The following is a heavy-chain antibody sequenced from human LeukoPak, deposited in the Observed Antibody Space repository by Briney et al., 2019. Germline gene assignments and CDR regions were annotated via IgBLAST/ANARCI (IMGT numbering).Heavy chain of an antibody. CDR3: ARMGGGTYYYFDF. CDR2: ISVYYGNT. D-gene: IGHD1-26*01. J-gene: IGHJ4*02. CDR1: GFTFINSR. Sequence: GASVKVSCKSSGFTFINSRITWVRQAPGQGLEWMGWISVYYGNTHYVENFEGRVAMTRDTSTNTAYMELKSLTSDDTAIYYCARMGGGTYYYFDFWGQGTLVTVSP. V-gene: IGHV1-18*01.